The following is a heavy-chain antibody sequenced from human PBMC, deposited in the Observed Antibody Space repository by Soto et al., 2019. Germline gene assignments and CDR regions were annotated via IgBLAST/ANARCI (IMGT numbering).Heavy chain of an antibody. V-gene: IGHV3-30*04. CDR2: ITYDGGAT. CDR1: GVTFGSYD. CDR3: AKDLLTEPAY. J-gene: IGHJ4*02. Sequence: GGSLRLCCAASGVTFGSYDRRCVRQVQGKGLEWVSVITYDGGATDYADSVKGRFTISRDNSKNTVYLQMNSLRAEDTAVYYCAKDLLTEPAYWGQGTQVTVSS. D-gene: IGHD1-20*01.